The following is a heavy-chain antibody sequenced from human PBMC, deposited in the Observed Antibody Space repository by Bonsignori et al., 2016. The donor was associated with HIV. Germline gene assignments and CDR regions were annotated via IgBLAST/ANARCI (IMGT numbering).Heavy chain of an antibody. V-gene: IGHV4-59*01. Sequence: QVQLQESGPGLVKPSETLSLTCTVSGVSINNFYCSWIRQSPGKGLEWIGYIFYTGSDAHYNPSLRVDSPCQWTRPETSSPSKLSSVAAADTAVYYCARLGYTSGWSYFDYWGQGTLVTVSS. CDR1: GVSINNFY. J-gene: IGHJ4*02. D-gene: IGHD6-19*01. CDR2: IFYTGSDA. CDR3: ARLGYTSGWSYFDY.